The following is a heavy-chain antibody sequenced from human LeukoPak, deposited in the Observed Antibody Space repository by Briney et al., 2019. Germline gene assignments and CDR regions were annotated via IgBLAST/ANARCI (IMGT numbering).Heavy chain of an antibody. CDR3: AKEKSSGGSYVDS. J-gene: IGHJ4*02. Sequence: GGSLRLSCAASGFIFNDYGMSWVRQAPGKGLEWVSGLNWNGGITGYADSVKGRFTISRDNAKNSLRLQMNSLRAEDTAFYYCAKEKSSGGSYVDSWGQGTLVTVSA. CDR2: LNWNGGIT. D-gene: IGHD3-16*01. V-gene: IGHV3-20*04. CDR1: GFIFNDYG.